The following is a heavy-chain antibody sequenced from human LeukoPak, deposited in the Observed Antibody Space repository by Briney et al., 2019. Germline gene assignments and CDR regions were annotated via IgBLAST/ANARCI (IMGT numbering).Heavy chain of an antibody. CDR3: ARERKTKGRDPLDY. V-gene: IGHV3-48*01. CDR2: ISSSSSTT. CDR1: GFTFSSYS. D-gene: IGHD3-10*01. Sequence: GGSLRRSCAASGFTFSSYSMNWVRQAPGKGLEWVSYISSSSSTTYYADSVKGRFAISRDNAKNSLYLQMNSLRAEDSAVYYCARERKTKGRDPLDYWGQATLVTVSS. J-gene: IGHJ4*02.